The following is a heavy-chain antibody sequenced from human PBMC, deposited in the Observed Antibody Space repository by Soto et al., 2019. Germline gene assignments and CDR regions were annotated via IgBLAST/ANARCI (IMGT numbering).Heavy chain of an antibody. J-gene: IGHJ6*02. D-gene: IGHD5-18*01. V-gene: IGHV1-69*12. Sequence: VQLVQSGGEVEKPWSSVKVSCKASGGTFSSYAISWGRQAPGQGLEWMGGIIPIFGTANYAQKFQGSVTITADESTSTAYMELSSLRSEDTAVYYCARDSYGEGHYYYGMDVWGQGTTVTVSS. CDR3: ARDSYGEGHYYYGMDV. CDR2: IIPIFGTA. CDR1: GGTFSSYA.